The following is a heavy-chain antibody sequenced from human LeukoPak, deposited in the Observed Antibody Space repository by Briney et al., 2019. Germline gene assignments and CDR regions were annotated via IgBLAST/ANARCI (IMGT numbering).Heavy chain of an antibody. CDR3: ARDISGSYFGYYYYYMDV. D-gene: IGHD1-26*01. Sequence: PGGSLRLSCAASGFTFSSYSMNWVRQAPGKGLEWVSSISSSSSSYIYYADSVKGRFTISRDNAKNSLYLQMNSLRAEDTAVYYCARDISGSYFGYYYYYMDVWGKGTTVTVSS. V-gene: IGHV3-21*01. CDR1: GFTFSSYS. CDR2: ISSSSSSYI. J-gene: IGHJ6*03.